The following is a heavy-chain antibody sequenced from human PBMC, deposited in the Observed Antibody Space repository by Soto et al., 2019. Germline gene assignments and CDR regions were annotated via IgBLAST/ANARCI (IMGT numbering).Heavy chain of an antibody. CDR2: IWHDGGNK. CDR1: GFTFSSYG. CDR3: ARDGDVNTGFGKDY. Sequence: PGGSLRLSCAASGFTFSSYGMHWVRQAPGKGLEWVAFIWHDGGNKFYAESVKGRFTISRDNSKNTLYLQMTSLSAEDTAMYYCARDGDVNTGFGKDYWGQGTLVTAPQ. J-gene: IGHJ4*02. D-gene: IGHD3-16*01. V-gene: IGHV3-33*01.